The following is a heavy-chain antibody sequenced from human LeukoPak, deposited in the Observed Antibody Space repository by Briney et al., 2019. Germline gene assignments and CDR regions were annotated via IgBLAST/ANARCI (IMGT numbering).Heavy chain of an antibody. Sequence: ASVKVSCKVSGYTLTELSMHWVRQAPGKGLEWMGGFDPEDGETIYAQKFQGKVTMTEDTSTDTAYMELRSLRSDDTAVYYCARTSHESVLYWSDPWGQGTLVNVSS. CDR3: ARTSHESVLYWSDP. CDR2: FDPEDGET. CDR1: GYTLTELS. D-gene: IGHD3-16*01. V-gene: IGHV1-24*01. J-gene: IGHJ5*02.